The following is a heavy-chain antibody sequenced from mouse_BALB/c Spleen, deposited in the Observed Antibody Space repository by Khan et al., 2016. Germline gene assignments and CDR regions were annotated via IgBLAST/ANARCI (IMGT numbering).Heavy chain of an antibody. CDR1: GYSITSDYA. V-gene: IGHV3-2*02. J-gene: IGHJ2*01. D-gene: IGHD2-10*02. CDR3: AMRGWYGYYFGS. Sequence: EVQLQESGPGLVKPSQSLSLTCTVTGYSITSDYAWNWIRQFPGNKLEWMGYISYSGTTRYNPSLKSRISITRDTSKNQFFLQLNSVTTEDTATYCRAMRGWYGYYFGSWGQGTTLSGSS. CDR2: ISYSGTT.